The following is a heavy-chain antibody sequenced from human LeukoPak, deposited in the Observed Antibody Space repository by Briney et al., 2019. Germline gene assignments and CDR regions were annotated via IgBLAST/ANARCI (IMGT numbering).Heavy chain of an antibody. J-gene: IGHJ4*02. CDR2: ISYDGSNK. Sequence: GGSLRLSCAASGFTFSSYGMHWVRQAPGKGLEWVAVISYDGSNKYYADSVKGRFTISRDSAKNSLYLQMNSLRAEDTALYYCAKDMGHVGVALDWGQGTLVTVSS. CDR1: GFTFSSYG. V-gene: IGHV3-30*18. CDR3: AKDMGHVGVALD. D-gene: IGHD1-26*01.